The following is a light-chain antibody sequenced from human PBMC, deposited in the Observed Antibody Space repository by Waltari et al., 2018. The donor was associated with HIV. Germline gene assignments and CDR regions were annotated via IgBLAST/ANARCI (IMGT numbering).Light chain of an antibody. CDR3: AAWDNILSGYV. CDR1: SSTDGRDN. Sequence: QSALTQPPSTSGTPGQRVPMSCSGSSSTDGRDNVYWYQQIPGTAPKLLIYNDYQRPSGVPDRFSGSKSGTSASLAISGLRSEDEADYYCAAWDNILSGYVFGTGTKVTVL. V-gene: IGLV1-47*01. J-gene: IGLJ1*01. CDR2: NDY.